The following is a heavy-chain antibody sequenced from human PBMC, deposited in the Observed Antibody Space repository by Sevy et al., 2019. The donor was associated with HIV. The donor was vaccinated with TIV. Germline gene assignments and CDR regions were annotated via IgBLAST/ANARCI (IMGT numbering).Heavy chain of an antibody. Sequence: GGSLRLSCAASGFTFSAYWMNWVRQAPGKGLEWVANIEGDGSDKHYVDSVEGRFTISRDNGKNLLYLQMNGLRVEDTAAYYCAHGTIGRFDSWGQGTLVTVSS. CDR1: GFTFSAYW. CDR2: IEGDGSDK. D-gene: IGHD3-16*01. V-gene: IGHV3-7*01. J-gene: IGHJ4*02. CDR3: AHGTIGRFDS.